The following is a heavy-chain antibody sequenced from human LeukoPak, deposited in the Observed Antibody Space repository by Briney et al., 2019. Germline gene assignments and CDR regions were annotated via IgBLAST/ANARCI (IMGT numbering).Heavy chain of an antibody. CDR2: ISSSGSTI. D-gene: IGHD3-16*01. CDR1: GFTFSSYW. J-gene: IGHJ4*02. CDR3: ARDRAFGDTGYFDY. V-gene: IGHV3-48*04. Sequence: QPGGSLRLSCAASGFTFSSYWMHWVRQAPGKGLEWVSYISSSGSTIYYADSVKGRFTISRDNAKNSLYLQMNSLRAEDTAVYYCARDRAFGDTGYFDYWGQGTLVTVSS.